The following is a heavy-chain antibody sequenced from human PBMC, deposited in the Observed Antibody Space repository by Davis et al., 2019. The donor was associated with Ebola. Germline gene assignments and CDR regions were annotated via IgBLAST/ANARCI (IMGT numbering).Heavy chain of an antibody. CDR2: ISSSSSYI. D-gene: IGHD2-2*01. J-gene: IGHJ6*02. Sequence: GESLKISCAASGFTVSSNYMSWVRQAPGKGLEWVSSISSSSSYIYYADSVKGRFTISRDNAKNSLYLQMNSLRAEDTAVYYCATDTQRTLRLYGMDVWGQGTTVTVSS. CDR1: GFTVSSNY. CDR3: ATDTQRTLRLYGMDV. V-gene: IGHV3-21*01.